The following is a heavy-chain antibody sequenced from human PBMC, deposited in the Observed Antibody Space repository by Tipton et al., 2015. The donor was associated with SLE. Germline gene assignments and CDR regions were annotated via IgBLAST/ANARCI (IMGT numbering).Heavy chain of an antibody. CDR2: IYYSGST. CDR1: TFSSYW. J-gene: IGHJ4*02. V-gene: IGHV4-39*01. Sequence: TFSSYWMSWVRQAPGKGLEWIGSIYYSGSTYYNPSLKSRVTISVDTSKNQFSLKLSSVTAADTAVYYCARRTTVVTSYFDYWGQGTLVTVSS. CDR3: ARRTTVVTSYFDY. D-gene: IGHD4-23*01.